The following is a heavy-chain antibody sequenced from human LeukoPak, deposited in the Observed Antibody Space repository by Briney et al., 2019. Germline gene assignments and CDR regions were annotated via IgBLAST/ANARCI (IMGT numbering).Heavy chain of an antibody. D-gene: IGHD3-10*01. Sequence: SGGSLRLSCAASGFTFSSYFMSWVRQAPGKGLEWVSAISGSGGSTYYADSVKGRFTISRDNSKNTLYLQTNSLRAEDTAVYYCASLYDSGSYYNFLDYWGQGTLVTVSS. CDR2: ISGSGGST. J-gene: IGHJ4*02. V-gene: IGHV3-23*01. CDR1: GFTFSSYF. CDR3: ASLYDSGSYYNFLDY.